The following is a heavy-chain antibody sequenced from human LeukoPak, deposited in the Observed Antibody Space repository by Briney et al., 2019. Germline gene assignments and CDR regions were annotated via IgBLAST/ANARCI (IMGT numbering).Heavy chain of an antibody. J-gene: IGHJ4*02. D-gene: IGHD6-6*01. V-gene: IGHV3-23*01. Sequence: AGYLRLSCAASGFTFSSYAMSWVRQAPGKGLEWVSAISGSGGSTYYADSVKGRFTISRDNSKNTLYLQMNSLRAEDTAVYYCANDIQAARSPFFDNWGEGTLVTVSS. CDR1: GFTFSSYA. CDR3: ANDIQAARSPFFDN. CDR2: ISGSGGST.